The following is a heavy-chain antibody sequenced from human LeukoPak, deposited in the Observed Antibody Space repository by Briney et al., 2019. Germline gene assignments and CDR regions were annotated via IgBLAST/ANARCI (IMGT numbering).Heavy chain of an antibody. CDR3: AKKGSVGGSTVRAFDI. CDR1: GFTFSSYA. V-gene: IGHV3-23*01. J-gene: IGHJ3*02. CDR2: ITGSGGST. D-gene: IGHD1-26*01. Sequence: GGSLRLSCAASGFTFSSYAMSWVRQAPRKGLEWASAITGSGGSTYYADSVKGRFTISRDNSKNTLYLQMNSLRAEDTAVYYCAKKGSVGGSTVRAFDIWGQGTMVTVSS.